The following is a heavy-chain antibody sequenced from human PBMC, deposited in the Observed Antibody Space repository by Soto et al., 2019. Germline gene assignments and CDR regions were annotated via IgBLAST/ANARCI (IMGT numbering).Heavy chain of an antibody. J-gene: IGHJ6*02. CDR2: IDPSDSYT. D-gene: IGHD6-6*01. CDR3: ASWGGSSGHYHYYRMDV. Sequence: PGESLKISCKGSGYSFTSYWISWVRQMPGKGLEWMGRIDPSDSYTNYSPSFQGHVTISADKSISTAYLQWSSLKASDTAMYYCASWGGSSGHYHYYRMDVWGQGTTVTVSS. V-gene: IGHV5-10-1*01. CDR1: GYSFTSYW.